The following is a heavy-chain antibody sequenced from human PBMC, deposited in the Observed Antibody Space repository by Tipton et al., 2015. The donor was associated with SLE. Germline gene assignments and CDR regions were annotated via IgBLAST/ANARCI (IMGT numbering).Heavy chain of an antibody. CDR3: AGLVRGADTLYYGMDV. Sequence: TLSLTCSVSGGSISSDDYYWTWIRQPAGKGLEWIGDIYTSGSTNYNPPLKSRVTISVDTSKNQFSLKLSSVSAADTAVYYCAGLVRGADTLYYGMDVWGQGTTVTVSS. V-gene: IGHV4-61*09. CDR1: GGSISSDDYY. CDR2: IYTSGST. D-gene: IGHD3-10*01. J-gene: IGHJ6*02.